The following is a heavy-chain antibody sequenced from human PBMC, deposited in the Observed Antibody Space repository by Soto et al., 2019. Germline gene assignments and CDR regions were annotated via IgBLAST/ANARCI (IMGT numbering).Heavy chain of an antibody. Sequence: SETLSLTCTMYSQSFSDHYWNWIRQTPGKGLEWMGEIDRSGRTKYNPSLKSRVAISVDTSKNQFSLKVTSMTAADTAVYYCALWGSYRSFDNWGQGTLVTVSS. V-gene: IGHV4-34*01. CDR3: ALWGSYRSFDN. CDR2: IDRSGRT. D-gene: IGHD3-16*02. CDR1: SQSFSDHY. J-gene: IGHJ4*02.